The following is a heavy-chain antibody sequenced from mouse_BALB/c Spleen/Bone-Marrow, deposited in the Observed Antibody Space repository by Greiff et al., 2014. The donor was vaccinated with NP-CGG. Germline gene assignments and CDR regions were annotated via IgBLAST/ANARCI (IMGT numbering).Heavy chain of an antibody. Sequence: QVQLKQSGAEFAKPGASARLSCKASGYTFTRFYIHWVKQRPGQDLEWIGEIDPSDSYINYNQKFKGKATLTVDKSSSTAYMQLSSLTSEDSALYYCARWGYLDYWGQGTTLTVSS. J-gene: IGHJ2*01. CDR2: IDPSDSYI. CDR3: ARWGYLDY. D-gene: IGHD3-1*01. CDR1: GYTFTRFY. V-gene: IGHV1-69*02.